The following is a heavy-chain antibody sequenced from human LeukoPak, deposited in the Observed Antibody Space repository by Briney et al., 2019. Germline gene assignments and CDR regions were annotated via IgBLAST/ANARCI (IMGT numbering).Heavy chain of an antibody. V-gene: IGHV1-8*01. CDR1: GYTFTSYD. J-gene: IGHJ4*02. Sequence: ASVKVSCKSSGYTFTSYDINWVRQAPGQGLEWMGWMNPNSGNTGYAQKFQGRVTITRNTSISTAYMELSSLRSEDTAVYYCARGGYSYGLNSDYWGQGTLVTVSS. CDR2: MNPNSGNT. D-gene: IGHD5-18*01. CDR3: ARGGYSYGLNSDY.